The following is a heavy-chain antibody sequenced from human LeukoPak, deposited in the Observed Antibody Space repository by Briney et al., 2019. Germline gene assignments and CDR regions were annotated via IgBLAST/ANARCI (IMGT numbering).Heavy chain of an antibody. CDR2: ISYDGSNK. Sequence: GRSLRLSCAASGFTFSSYAMHWVRQAPGEGLEWVAVISYDGSNKYYADSVKGRFTISRDNSKNTLYLQMNSLRAEDTAVYYCARVPSGWYYFDYWGQGTLVTVSS. CDR3: ARVPSGWYYFDY. J-gene: IGHJ4*02. CDR1: GFTFSSYA. V-gene: IGHV3-30*04. D-gene: IGHD6-19*01.